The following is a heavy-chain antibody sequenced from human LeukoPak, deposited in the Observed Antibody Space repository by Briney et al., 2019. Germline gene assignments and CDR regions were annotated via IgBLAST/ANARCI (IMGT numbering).Heavy chain of an antibody. Sequence: GGSLRLSCAASGFTFSSYEMNWVRQAPGKGLEWVSYISSSGSTIYYADSVKGRFTISRDNAKNSLYLQMNSLRAEDTAVYYCARAMIGEPYFFDYWGQGTLVTVSS. CDR1: GFTFSSYE. D-gene: IGHD3-22*01. J-gene: IGHJ4*02. CDR2: ISSSGSTI. CDR3: ARAMIGEPYFFDY. V-gene: IGHV3-48*03.